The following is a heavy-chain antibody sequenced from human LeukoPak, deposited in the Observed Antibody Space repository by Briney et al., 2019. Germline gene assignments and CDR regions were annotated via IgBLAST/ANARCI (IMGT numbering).Heavy chain of an antibody. V-gene: IGHV4-31*03. Sequence: SETLSLTCTVSGGSTSSGRYYWSWIRQHPGKDLEWIGYIYYSGSTYYNPSLKSRVTISMDTSKNQFSLKLSSVTAADTAVYYCASLAVAGLSEGYWGQGTLVIVSS. D-gene: IGHD6-19*01. J-gene: IGHJ4*02. CDR2: IYYSGST. CDR3: ASLAVAGLSEGY. CDR1: GGSTSSGRYY.